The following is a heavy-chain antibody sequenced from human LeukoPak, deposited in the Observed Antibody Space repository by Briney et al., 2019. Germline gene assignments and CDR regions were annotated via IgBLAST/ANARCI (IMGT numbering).Heavy chain of an antibody. CDR1: GGSISSGDSY. D-gene: IGHD3-22*01. Sequence: SETLSLTCTVSGGSISSGDSYWSWIRQPPGKGLEWVGYICYSGSTYYNPSLKSRVTISVDTSKNQFSLKLSSVTAADTAVYYCARVYYDSPYFDYWGQGTLVTVSS. CDR3: ARVYYDSPYFDY. V-gene: IGHV4-30-4*01. J-gene: IGHJ4*02. CDR2: ICYSGST.